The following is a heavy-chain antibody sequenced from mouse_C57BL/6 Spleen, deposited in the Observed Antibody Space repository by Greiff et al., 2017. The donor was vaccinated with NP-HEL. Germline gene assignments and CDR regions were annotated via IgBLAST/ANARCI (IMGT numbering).Heavy chain of an antibody. J-gene: IGHJ1*03. CDR1: GYTFTDYY. CDR2: INPNNGGT. V-gene: IGHV1-26*01. CDR3: AREHYGGDV. D-gene: IGHD1-1*01. Sequence: EVQLQQSGPELVKPGASVKISCKASGYTFTDYYMNWVKQSHGKSLEWIGDINPNNGGTSYNQKFKGKATLTVDKSSSTAYMELRSLTSEDSAVYYCAREHYGGDVWGTGTTVTVSS.